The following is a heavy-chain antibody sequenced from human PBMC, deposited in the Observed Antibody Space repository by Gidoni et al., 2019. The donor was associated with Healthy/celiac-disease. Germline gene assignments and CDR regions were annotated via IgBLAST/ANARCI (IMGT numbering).Heavy chain of an antibody. Sequence: QVQLVQSGAEVKKPGSSVKVSCKASGGTFSSYAISRVRQAPGQGLEWMGRIIPILGIANYAQKFQGRVTITADKSTSTAYMELSSLRSEDTAVYYCASIHCSGGSCYSYYYYGMDVWGQGTTVTVSS. J-gene: IGHJ6*02. CDR3: ASIHCSGGSCYSYYYYGMDV. V-gene: IGHV1-69*04. D-gene: IGHD2-15*01. CDR2: IIPILGIA. CDR1: GGTFSSYA.